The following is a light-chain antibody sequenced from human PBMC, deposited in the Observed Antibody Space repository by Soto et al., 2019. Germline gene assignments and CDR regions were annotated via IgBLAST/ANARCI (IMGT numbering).Light chain of an antibody. CDR3: QYYGTSPWT. Sequence: EIVLTQSPGTLSLSPGERATLSCRASQSISSNFLAWYQQKPGQTPRLLIYAASSRATGIPDRFSGSGSGTDFTLTVSRLEPEDSAVYYCQYYGTSPWTFGHGTKVEIK. CDR1: QSISSNF. CDR2: AAS. J-gene: IGKJ1*01. V-gene: IGKV3-20*01.